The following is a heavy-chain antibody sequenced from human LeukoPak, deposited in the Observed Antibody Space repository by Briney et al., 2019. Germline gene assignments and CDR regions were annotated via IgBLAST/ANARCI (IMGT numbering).Heavy chain of an antibody. D-gene: IGHD3-16*01. J-gene: IGHJ6*02. CDR2: VYYSGTT. CDR3: ARDHMIEPYGMDV. V-gene: IGHV4-31*03. CDR1: GGSIGRSGYY. Sequence: SETLSLTCTVSGGSIGRSGYYWSWIRQHPGRGLEWIGFVYYSGTTYYNPSLRSRDTMSIDTSKNQFSLKLSSMTAADTAVYYCARDHMIEPYGMDVWGQGTTVTVSS.